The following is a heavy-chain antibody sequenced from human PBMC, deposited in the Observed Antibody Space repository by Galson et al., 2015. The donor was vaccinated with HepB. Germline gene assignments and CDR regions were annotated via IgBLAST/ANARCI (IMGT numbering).Heavy chain of an antibody. CDR3: VNLRVDIRGV. D-gene: IGHD3-10*01. J-gene: IGHJ4*02. CDR2: ITGNSDST. V-gene: IGHV3-23*01. Sequence: SLRLSCAAPGFPFSNYAMSWVRQAPGKGLEWVSTITGNSDSTNYADSVKGRFTISRDNSKNTLYLQMNSLRAEDTAIYYCVNLRVDIRGVWDQGTLVTVSS. CDR1: GFPFSNYA.